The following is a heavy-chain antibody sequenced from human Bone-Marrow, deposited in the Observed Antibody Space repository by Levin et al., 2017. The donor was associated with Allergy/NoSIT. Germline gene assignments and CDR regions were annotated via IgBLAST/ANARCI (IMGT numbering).Heavy chain of an antibody. D-gene: IGHD2-21*01. V-gene: IGHV1-69*04. CDR3: ARWGGAGGTPLGGGYYYGMDG. CDR2: IIPILGIA. CDR1: GGTFSSYA. Sequence: SVKVSCKASGGTFSSYAISWVRQAPGQGLEWMGRIIPILGIANYAQKFQGRVTITADKSTSTAYMELSSLRSEDTAVYYCARWGGAGGTPLGGGYYYGMDGWGQGTTVTVSS. J-gene: IGHJ6*02.